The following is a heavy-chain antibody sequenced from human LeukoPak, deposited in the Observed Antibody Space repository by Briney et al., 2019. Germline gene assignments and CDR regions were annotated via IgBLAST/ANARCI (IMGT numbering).Heavy chain of an antibody. CDR1: GYTFTSYS. V-gene: IGHV1-69*13. D-gene: IGHD3-22*01. Sequence: ASVKVSCKASGYTFTSYSISWVRQAPGQGLEWMGGIIPIFGTANYAQKFQGRVTITADESTSTAYMELSSLRSEDTAVYYCARGPDYYDSSENAFDIWGQGTMVTVSS. CDR3: ARGPDYYDSSENAFDI. CDR2: IIPIFGTA. J-gene: IGHJ3*02.